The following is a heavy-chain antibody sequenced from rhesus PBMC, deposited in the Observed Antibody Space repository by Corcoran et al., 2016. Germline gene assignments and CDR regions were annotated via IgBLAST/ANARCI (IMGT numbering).Heavy chain of an antibody. Sequence: EVQLVESGGGLVQPGGSLRLSCTGSGFTFGSYYMYWVRQAPGKGLEWVSAINTCGGSTCYTHSVQRRFTISEENAKNTLYLQMDSLRAEDTAVYYCARGGDIVGTVVRALRSDYGLDSWGQGVVVTVSS. D-gene: IGHD5-42*01. V-gene: IGHV3-8*01. J-gene: IGHJ6*01. CDR3: ARGGDIVGTVVRALRSDYGLDS. CDR1: GFTFGSYY. CDR2: INTCGGST.